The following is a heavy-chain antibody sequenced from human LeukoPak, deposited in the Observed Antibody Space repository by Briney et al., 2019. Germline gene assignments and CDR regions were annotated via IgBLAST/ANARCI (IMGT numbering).Heavy chain of an antibody. V-gene: IGHV3-23*01. CDR3: AKGGDTSGCSGSIWSLYFQH. CDR2: ISGSGGST. Sequence: GGSLRLSCAVSGFTFSSYAMSWVRQAPGKGLEWVSGISGSGGSTYYADSVKGRFTISRDNSKNTLYLQMNRQRDEDTAVHYGAKGGDTSGCSGSIWSLYFQHWGRGTLVSVSS. CDR1: GFTFSSYA. J-gene: IGHJ1*01. D-gene: IGHD2-15*01.